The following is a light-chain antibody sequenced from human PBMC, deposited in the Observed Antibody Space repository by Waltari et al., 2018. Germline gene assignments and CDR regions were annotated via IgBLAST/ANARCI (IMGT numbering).Light chain of an antibody. Sequence: EIVLTQSPATLFLSPGDTATVSCRASQSVYTYFAWYQHKPGQVPRLLIYDASKRATGVPARFSGSGSGADFTLIISSLEPEDFAVYYCHQRSNWPLTFGGGTKVDIK. CDR3: HQRSNWPLT. V-gene: IGKV3-11*01. CDR1: QSVYTY. CDR2: DAS. J-gene: IGKJ4*01.